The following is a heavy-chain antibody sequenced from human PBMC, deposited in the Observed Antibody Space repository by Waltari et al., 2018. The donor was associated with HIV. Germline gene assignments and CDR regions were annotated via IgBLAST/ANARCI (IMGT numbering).Heavy chain of an antibody. J-gene: IGHJ4*02. CDR3: ARAPTITTNFDY. CDR1: GFTVGGNY. D-gene: IGHD4-4*01. CDR2: IYSGGTT. Sequence: EVQLVESGGALVQPGGSLRLSCVASGFTVGGNYMSWVRQAPGKGLEWVSIIYSGGTTHYADSVKDRFTISRDNSKNTVYLQMDSLRVEDTAVYYCARAPTITTNFDYWGQGTLVTVSS. V-gene: IGHV3-66*01.